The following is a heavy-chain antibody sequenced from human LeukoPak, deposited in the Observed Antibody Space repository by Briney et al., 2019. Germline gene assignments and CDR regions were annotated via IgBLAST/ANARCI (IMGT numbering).Heavy chain of an antibody. CDR1: GGSISGYF. J-gene: IGHJ4*02. CDR2: IYTRGST. D-gene: IGHD3-16*01. Sequence: SETLSLTCTVSGGSISGYFWSWIRQPAGKGLEWIGHIYTRGSTNYNPSLKSRVTMSVDTPKNQFSLKLSSVTAADTAVYYCARDGGTYTAPLDYWGQGTLVTVSS. V-gene: IGHV4-4*07. CDR3: ARDGGTYTAPLDY.